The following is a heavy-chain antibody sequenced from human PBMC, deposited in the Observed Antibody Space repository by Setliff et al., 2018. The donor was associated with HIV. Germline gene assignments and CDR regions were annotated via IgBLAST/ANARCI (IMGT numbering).Heavy chain of an antibody. J-gene: IGHJ4*01. V-gene: IGHV1-18*01. Sequence: ASVKVSCKASGSNFINFGINWVRQAPGQGLEWMGRISTYSGKTDYAEKFQGRLTMTMDTSTRTVFMELRSLALDDTSVYYCARGSAPNIVVAASLDIWGQGTLVTVSS. CDR1: GSNFINFG. CDR3: ARGSAPNIVVAASLDI. D-gene: IGHD6-19*01. CDR2: ISTYSGKT.